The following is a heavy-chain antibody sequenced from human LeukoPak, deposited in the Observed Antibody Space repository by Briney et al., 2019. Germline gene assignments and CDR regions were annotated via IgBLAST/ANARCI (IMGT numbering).Heavy chain of an antibody. J-gene: IGHJ4*02. V-gene: IGHV3-30*02. CDR2: IRYDGSNK. D-gene: IGHD1-26*01. CDR1: GFTFSSYG. CDR3: AKDKGGATRTYYFAY. Sequence: GGSLRLSCAASGFTFSSYGMHWVRQAPGKGLEWVAFIRYDGSNKYYADSVKGRFTISRDNSKNTLYLQMNSLRAEDTAVYDCAKDKGGATRTYYFAYWGQGTLVTVSS.